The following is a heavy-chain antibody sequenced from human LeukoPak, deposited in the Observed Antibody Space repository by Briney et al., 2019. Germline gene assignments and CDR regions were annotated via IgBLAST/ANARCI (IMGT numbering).Heavy chain of an antibody. J-gene: IGHJ4*02. CDR2: IIPIFGTA. CDR3: ARDHGYSYVIFDY. V-gene: IGHV1-69*01. Sequence: ASVKVSCKASGGTFSSYAISWVRQAPGQGLEWMGGIIPIFGTANYAQKFQGRVTITADESTSTAYMELSSLRSEDTAVYYCARDHGYSYVIFDYWGQGTLVTVSS. D-gene: IGHD5-18*01. CDR1: GGTFSSYA.